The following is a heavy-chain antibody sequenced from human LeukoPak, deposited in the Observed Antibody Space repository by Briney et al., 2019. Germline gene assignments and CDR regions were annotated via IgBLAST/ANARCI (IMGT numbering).Heavy chain of an antibody. CDR1: GGSISSYY. Sequence: SETLSLTCTVSGGSISSYYWSWIRQPPGKGLEWIGYICYSGSTNYNPSLKSRVTISVDTSKNQFSLKLSSVTAADTAVYYCARAFGGSYAPDYWGQGTLVTVSS. CDR2: ICYSGST. J-gene: IGHJ4*02. V-gene: IGHV4-59*01. CDR3: ARAFGGSYAPDY. D-gene: IGHD1-26*01.